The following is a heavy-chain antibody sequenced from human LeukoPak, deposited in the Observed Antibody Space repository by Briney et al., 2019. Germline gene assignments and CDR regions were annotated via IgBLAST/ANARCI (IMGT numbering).Heavy chain of an antibody. D-gene: IGHD4-17*01. CDR2: IYWDDDE. CDR1: GFSLTTNGVG. CDR3: ARRRRYGPSRYYFDS. Sequence: KESGPTLVKPTQTLTLTCTFSGFSLTTNGVGVGWIRQPPGKALEWLALIYWDDDERYSPSLRSRLTITKDTSKNQVVLTMANMDPVDTATYYCARRRRYGPSRYYFDSWGQGTLVTVSS. V-gene: IGHV2-5*02. J-gene: IGHJ4*02.